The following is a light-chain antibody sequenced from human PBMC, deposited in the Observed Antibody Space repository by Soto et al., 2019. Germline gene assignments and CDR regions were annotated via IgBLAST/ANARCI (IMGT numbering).Light chain of an antibody. CDR1: QDISKY. V-gene: IGKV1-33*01. CDR3: QQYDSRLYTLI. J-gene: IGKJ4*01. Sequence: DIQMTQSPSSLSASVGDRVTITCLASQDISKYLNWYQQKSGKPPKLLINDASNLEPGVPSRFSGSGSGTVFALTMSSLQPEDIATYYCQQYDSRLYTLIFGGGTTVEIK. CDR2: DAS.